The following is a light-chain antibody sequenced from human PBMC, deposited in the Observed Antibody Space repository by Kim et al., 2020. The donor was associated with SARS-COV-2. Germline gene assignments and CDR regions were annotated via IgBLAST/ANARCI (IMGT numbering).Light chain of an antibody. CDR1: QNIGSN. CDR2: GAS. Sequence: ETVMTQSPAALSVSPGESATLSCRTSQNIGSNLAWYQQKPGQAPRLLIYGASTRATGISGRFSGSGSGTDFTLTIRSLQSEDLEVYYCQQYGDWPYVFGQGTKLEI. J-gene: IGKJ2*01. V-gene: IGKV3-15*01. CDR3: QQYGDWPYV.